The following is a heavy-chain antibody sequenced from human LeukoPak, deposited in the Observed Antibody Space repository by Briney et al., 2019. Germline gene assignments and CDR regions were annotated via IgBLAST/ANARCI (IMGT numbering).Heavy chain of an antibody. CDR2: INHSGST. J-gene: IGHJ4*02. CDR1: GGSFSDYC. CDR3: ARGGPIGQLWSWY. Sequence: KPSETLSLTCAVYGGSFSDYCWSWIRQPPGKGLEWIGEINHSGSTNYDPSLKSRVTISVDTSKNQFSLKLSSVTAADTAVYYCARGGPIGQLWSWYWGQGTLVTVSS. D-gene: IGHD5-18*01. V-gene: IGHV4-34*01.